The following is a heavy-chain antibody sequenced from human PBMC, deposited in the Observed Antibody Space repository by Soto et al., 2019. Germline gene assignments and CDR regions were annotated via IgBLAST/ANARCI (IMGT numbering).Heavy chain of an antibody. CDR2: IYPGDSDT. CDR3: ARDYCSGTTCYGFDY. Sequence: GESLKISCKGSGYRFTNYWIGWVRQMPGKGLEWMGIIYPGDSDTRYSPSFQGQVTISADKSINTAYLQWSSLKASDTAMHYCARDYCSGTTCYGFDYWGQGTQVTVSS. V-gene: IGHV5-51*01. J-gene: IGHJ4*02. D-gene: IGHD2-2*01. CDR1: GYRFTNYW.